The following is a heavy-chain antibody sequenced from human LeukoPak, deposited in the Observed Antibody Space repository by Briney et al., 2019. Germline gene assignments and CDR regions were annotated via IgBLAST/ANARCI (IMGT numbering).Heavy chain of an antibody. CDR1: GFTFNSYA. Sequence: GGSLRLSCAAPGFTFNSYAMAWVRQAPEKGLEWVSSIIDSGISTYYADSVKGRFTISRDNSKNTLYLQMNSLRAEDTAVYYCAKGSRGNYDYWGQGTLVTVSS. CDR2: IIDSGIST. D-gene: IGHD1-26*01. CDR3: AKGSRGNYDY. J-gene: IGHJ4*02. V-gene: IGHV3-23*01.